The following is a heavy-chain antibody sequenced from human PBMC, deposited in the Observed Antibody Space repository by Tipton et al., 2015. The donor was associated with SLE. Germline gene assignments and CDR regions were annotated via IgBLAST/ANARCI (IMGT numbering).Heavy chain of an antibody. CDR1: GGSISSYY. CDR2: IYYSGST. CDR3: ARVGYSYGSDY. Sequence: LRLSCTVSGGSISSYYWSWIRQPPGKGLEWIGYIYYSGSTNYNPSLKSRVTISVDTSKNQFSLKLSSVTAADTAVYYCARVGYSYGSDYWGQGTLVTVSS. D-gene: IGHD5-18*01. J-gene: IGHJ4*02. V-gene: IGHV4-59*01.